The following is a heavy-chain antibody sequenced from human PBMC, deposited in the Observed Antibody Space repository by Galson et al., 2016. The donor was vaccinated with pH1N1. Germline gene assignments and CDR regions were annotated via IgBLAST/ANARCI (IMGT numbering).Heavy chain of an antibody. J-gene: IGHJ4*02. V-gene: IGHV1-18*01. CDR3: ARKGTGWPLDY. Sequence: SVKVSCKASGFTFITYGFTWVRQAPGQGLEWMGWISGNNGDSHYAQKVKGRVTVTIDTSTSTAYLEVRGLTSDDTAVYYCARKGTGWPLDYWGQGTLVTVSS. CDR2: ISGNNGDS. D-gene: IGHD7-27*01. CDR1: GFTFITYG.